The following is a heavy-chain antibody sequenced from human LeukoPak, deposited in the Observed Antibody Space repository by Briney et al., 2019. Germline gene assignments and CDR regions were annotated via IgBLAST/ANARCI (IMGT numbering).Heavy chain of an antibody. CDR1: GFTFSSYA. CDR2: ISYDGSNK. D-gene: IGHD4-17*01. J-gene: IGHJ6*02. V-gene: IGHV3-30*18. Sequence: GGSLRLSCAASGFTFSSYAMNWVRQAPGKGLEWVAVISYDGSNKYYADSVKGRFTISRDNSKNTLYLQMNSLRAEDTAVYYCANDYGDYQLGYGMDVWGQGTTVTVSS. CDR3: ANDYGDYQLGYGMDV.